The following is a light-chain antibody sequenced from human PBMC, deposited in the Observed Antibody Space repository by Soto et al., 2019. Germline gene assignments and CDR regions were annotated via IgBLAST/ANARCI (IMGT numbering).Light chain of an antibody. CDR3: SSYAGSNSVI. V-gene: IGLV2-8*01. CDR1: SSDVGGYNH. CDR2: DVI. Sequence: QSALTQPPSASGALGQSVTISCTGTSSDVGGYNHVSWYQQHPGKAPKLLIYDVIHRPSGVPDRFSGSKSGNTASLTVSGLQADDEVDYYCSSYAGSNSVIFGTGTKLTVL. J-gene: IGLJ1*01.